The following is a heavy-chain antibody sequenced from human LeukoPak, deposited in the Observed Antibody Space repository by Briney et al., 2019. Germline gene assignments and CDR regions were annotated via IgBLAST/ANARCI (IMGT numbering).Heavy chain of an antibody. CDR2: ISYDGSNK. D-gene: IGHD6-13*01. V-gene: IGHV3-30*19. J-gene: IGHJ6*03. CDR1: GFTFSSYG. Sequence: GGSLRLSCAASGFTFSSYGMHWVRQAPGKGLEWVAVISYDGSNKYYADSVKGRFTISRDNSKNTLYLQMNSLRAEDTAVYYCARDPEQQLDWTDYYYYMDVWGKGTTVTVSS. CDR3: ARDPEQQLDWTDYYYYMDV.